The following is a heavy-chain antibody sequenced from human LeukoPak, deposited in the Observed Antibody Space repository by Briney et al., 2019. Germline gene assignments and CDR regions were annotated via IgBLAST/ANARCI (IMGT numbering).Heavy chain of an antibody. Sequence: GGSLRLSCVASGLRFRSYAMNWVRQAPGKGLEWVAVISYDGSNKYYADSVKGRFTISRDNSKNTLYLQMNSLRAEDTAVYYCARAPGYSSGWYLDYWGQGTLVTVSS. CDR1: GLRFRSYA. J-gene: IGHJ4*02. D-gene: IGHD6-19*01. V-gene: IGHV3-30-3*01. CDR3: ARAPGYSSGWYLDY. CDR2: ISYDGSNK.